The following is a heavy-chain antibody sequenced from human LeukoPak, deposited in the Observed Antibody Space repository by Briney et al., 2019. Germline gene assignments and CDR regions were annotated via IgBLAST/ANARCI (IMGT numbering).Heavy chain of an antibody. Sequence: GASVKVSCKXSGYTFTGYYMHWVRQASGQGLEWMGWINPNSGGTNYSQKFQGRVTMTRDTSISTAYMELSRLRSDDTAVYYCASLEYGSGSYYRDDAFDIWGQGTMVTVSS. CDR2: INPNSGGT. CDR1: GYTFTGYY. V-gene: IGHV1-2*02. CDR3: ASLEYGSGSYYRDDAFDI. D-gene: IGHD3-10*01. J-gene: IGHJ3*02.